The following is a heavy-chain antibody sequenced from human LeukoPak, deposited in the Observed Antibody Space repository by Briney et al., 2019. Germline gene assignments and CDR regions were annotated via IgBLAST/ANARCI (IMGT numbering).Heavy chain of an antibody. CDR1: GFTFSSYS. V-gene: IGHV3-21*01. Sequence: GGSLRLSCAASGFTFSSYSMNWVRQAPGKGLEWVSSISSSSSYIYYADSVKGRFTISRDTAKNSLYLQMNSLRAEDTAVYYCAREGTTIFGVVINYFDYWGQGTLVTVSS. CDR2: ISSSSSYI. CDR3: AREGTTIFGVVINYFDY. D-gene: IGHD3-3*01. J-gene: IGHJ4*02.